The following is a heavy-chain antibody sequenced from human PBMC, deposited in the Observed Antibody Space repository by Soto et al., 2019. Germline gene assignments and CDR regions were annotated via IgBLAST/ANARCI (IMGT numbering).Heavy chain of an antibody. J-gene: IGHJ4*02. Sequence: EVQRVESGGGLVQPGGSLRLSCAASGFTFSNLWMTWVRQAPGKGLEWVANINQDGSEIQYVDSVEGRFTISRDNAKNSLYLQMNSLRAKDTAVYYCTKGGHVDDWGQGTLVTVAS. CDR1: GFTFSNLW. V-gene: IGHV3-7*01. CDR3: TKGGHVDD. CDR2: INQDGSEI. D-gene: IGHD3-16*01.